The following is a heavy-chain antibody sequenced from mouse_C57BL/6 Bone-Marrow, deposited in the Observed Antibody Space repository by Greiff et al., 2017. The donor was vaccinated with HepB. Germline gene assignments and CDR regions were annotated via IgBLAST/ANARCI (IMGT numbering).Heavy chain of an antibody. Sequence: QVHVKQPGAELVKPGASVKLSCKASGYTFTSYWMHWVKQRPGQGLEWIGMIHPNSGSTNYNEKFKSKATLTVDKSSSTAYMQLSSLTSEDSAVYYCARSAPNWDWFAYWGQGTLVTVSA. D-gene: IGHD4-1*01. CDR2: IHPNSGST. CDR3: ARSAPNWDWFAY. V-gene: IGHV1-64*01. J-gene: IGHJ3*01. CDR1: GYTFTSYW.